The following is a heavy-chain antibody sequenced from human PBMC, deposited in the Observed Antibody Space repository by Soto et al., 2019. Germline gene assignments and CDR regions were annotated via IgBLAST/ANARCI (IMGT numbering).Heavy chain of an antibody. D-gene: IGHD6-19*01. V-gene: IGHV3-9*01. CDR1: GFTFDDYA. Sequence: EVQLVESGGGLVQPGRSLRLSCAASGFTFDDYAMHWVRQAPGKGLEWVSGISWNSGSIGYAASVKGRFTISRDNATNSLYLHMNSLRAEDTALYYCAKAGYSSGWYRGPLFDYWGQGPLVTVSS. CDR2: ISWNSGSI. CDR3: AKAGYSSGWYRGPLFDY. J-gene: IGHJ4*02.